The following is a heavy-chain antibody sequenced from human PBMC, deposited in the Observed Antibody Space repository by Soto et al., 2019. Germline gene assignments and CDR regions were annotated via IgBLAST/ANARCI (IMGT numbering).Heavy chain of an antibody. Sequence: QAQLVQSGPEVKKPGASVKVSCEASGYTFSSYGISWVRQAPGQGLEWLGWISPYDDDTKYAQNFQGRVRRTTDTSTRTVYMDLRSLRSDDTAIYYCARGGYYDSSGSRNYHYYGMDVWGQGTTVTVSS. CDR1: GYTFSSYG. J-gene: IGHJ6*02. CDR3: ARGGYYDSSGSRNYHYYGMDV. D-gene: IGHD3-22*01. V-gene: IGHV1-18*01. CDR2: ISPYDDDT.